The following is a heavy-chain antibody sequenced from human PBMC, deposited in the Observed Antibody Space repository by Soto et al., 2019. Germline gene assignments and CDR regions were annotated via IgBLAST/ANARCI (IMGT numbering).Heavy chain of an antibody. V-gene: IGHV5-51*01. J-gene: IGHJ6*02. CDR2: IYPGDSDT. CDR3: GTHESRNYHYYGMDV. CDR1: GYIFTSYW. Sequence: GESLKISCKGSGYIFTSYWIGLVRQMPGKGLEWMGIIYPGDSDTRYSPSFQGQVTISADKSISTAYLQWSSLKASDTAMYYCGTHESRNYHYYGMDVSGQGTTVTVSS.